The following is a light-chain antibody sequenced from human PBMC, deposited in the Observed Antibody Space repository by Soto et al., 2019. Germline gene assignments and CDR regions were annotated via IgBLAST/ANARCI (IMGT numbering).Light chain of an antibody. CDR2: AAS. Sequence: DIQMTPSPSSLSASVVDRVTITCRASQSISSYLNWYQQKPGKAPKLLIYAASTLQSGVPSRFSGSGSGTDFTLTASSLQPEDFATYYCQQANSFPRTFGQGTKVDIK. V-gene: IGKV1-39*01. CDR1: QSISSY. J-gene: IGKJ1*01. CDR3: QQANSFPRT.